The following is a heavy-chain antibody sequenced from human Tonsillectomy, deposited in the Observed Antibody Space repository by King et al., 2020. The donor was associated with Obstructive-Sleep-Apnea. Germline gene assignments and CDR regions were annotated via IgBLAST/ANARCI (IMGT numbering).Heavy chain of an antibody. J-gene: IGHJ3*02. D-gene: IGHD2-15*01. V-gene: IGHV3-13*01. CDR3: ARMVEAAFDI. Sequence: QLVESGGGLVQPGGSLRLSCAASGFTFSRYDMHWVRQGTGKDLEWVSGIGTAGDTYYPGSVKGRFTISRESGKNSLYLQMNSLRAGDTAVYYCARMVEAAFDIWGQGTMVTVSS. CDR1: GFTFSRYD. CDR2: IGTAGDT.